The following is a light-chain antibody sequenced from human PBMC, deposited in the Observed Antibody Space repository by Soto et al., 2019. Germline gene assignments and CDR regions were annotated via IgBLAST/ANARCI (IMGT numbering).Light chain of an antibody. J-gene: IGLJ2*01. Sequence: QTVVTQEPSFSVSPGGTVTLTCGLNSDSVSPSHYPSWYQQTPGQAPRTLIYNTNTRSSGVPDRFSGSILGNKAALTITGAQADDEADYYCVRYLSSAIVVFGGGTKLTVL. CDR3: VRYLSSAIVV. V-gene: IGLV8-61*01. CDR2: NTN. CDR1: SDSVSPSHY.